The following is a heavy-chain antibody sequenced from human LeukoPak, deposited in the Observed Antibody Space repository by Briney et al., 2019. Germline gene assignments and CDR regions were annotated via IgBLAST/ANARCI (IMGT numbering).Heavy chain of an antibody. J-gene: IGHJ4*02. V-gene: IGHV4-34*01. CDR3: ARQTGSGLFILP. Sequence: SETLSLTCAVYGGAFSGYYWSWIRQPPGKGLEWIGEINHSGSTNYNPSLKSRVTISVDTSKNQFSLKLSSVTAADTAVYYCARQTGSGLFILPGGQGTLVTVSS. CDR2: INHSGST. CDR1: GGAFSGYY. D-gene: IGHD3/OR15-3a*01.